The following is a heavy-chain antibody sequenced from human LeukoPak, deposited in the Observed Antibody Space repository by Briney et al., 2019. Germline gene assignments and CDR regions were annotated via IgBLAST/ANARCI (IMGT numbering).Heavy chain of an antibody. Sequence: ASVKVSCKVSEYTFTDYYMHWVQQAPGKGLEWMGLVDPEDGETIYAEKFQGRVTITADTSTDTAYMELSSLRSEDTAVYYCAISREQQLPWGQGTLVTASS. CDR1: EYTFTDYY. D-gene: IGHD6-13*01. V-gene: IGHV1-69-2*01. CDR2: VDPEDGET. J-gene: IGHJ4*02. CDR3: AISREQQLP.